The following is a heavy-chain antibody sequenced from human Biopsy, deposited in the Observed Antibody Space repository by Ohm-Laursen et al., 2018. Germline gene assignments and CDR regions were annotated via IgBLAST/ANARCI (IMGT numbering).Heavy chain of an antibody. Sequence: VASVKVSCKASGGTFSSSAITWVRQALGQGLEWMGGIIGIFRTAHYAQKFQGRVTITADEFMSTAYMELSSLRSEDTAVYYCARGGGYNWNNGWFDPWGQGTLVTVSS. V-gene: IGHV1-69*13. CDR3: ARGGGYNWNNGWFDP. CDR1: GGTFSSSA. CDR2: IIGIFRTA. J-gene: IGHJ5*02. D-gene: IGHD1/OR15-1a*01.